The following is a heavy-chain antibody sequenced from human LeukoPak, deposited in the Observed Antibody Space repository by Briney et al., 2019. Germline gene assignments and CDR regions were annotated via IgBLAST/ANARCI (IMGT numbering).Heavy chain of an antibody. D-gene: IGHD6-19*01. Sequence: GGSLRLPCAASGFTFSSYGMHWVRQAPGKGLERVAFIRYDGSNKYYADSVKGRFTISRDNSKNTLYLQMNSLRAEDTAVYYCAKDRPLYSSGPAWRNPFDYWGQGTLVTVSS. CDR2: IRYDGSNK. J-gene: IGHJ4*02. CDR1: GFTFSSYG. CDR3: AKDRPLYSSGPAWRNPFDY. V-gene: IGHV3-30*02.